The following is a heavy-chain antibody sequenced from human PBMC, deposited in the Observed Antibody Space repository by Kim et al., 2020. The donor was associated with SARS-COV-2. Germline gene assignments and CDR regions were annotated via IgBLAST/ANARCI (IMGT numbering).Heavy chain of an antibody. J-gene: IGHJ2*01. D-gene: IGHD5-18*01. CDR2: ISGSGGST. Sequence: GGSLRLSCAASGFTFSSYAMSWVRQAPGKGLEWVSAISGSGGSTYYADSVKGRFTISRDNSKNTLYLQMNSLRAEDTAVYYCVKWVGYSYGYSWYFDLWGRGTLVTVSS. CDR1: GFTFSSYA. CDR3: VKWVGYSYGYSWYFDL. V-gene: IGHV3-23*01.